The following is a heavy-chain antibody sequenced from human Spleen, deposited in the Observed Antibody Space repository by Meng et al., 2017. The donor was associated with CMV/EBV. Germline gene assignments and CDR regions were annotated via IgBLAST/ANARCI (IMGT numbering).Heavy chain of an antibody. CDR2: INPNSGGT. Sequence: VTCGATVKKPGASVKVSCKTSGYTFTCYYMHGVRQAPGQGLEWMGWINPNSGGTNYAQKFQGRVTMTRDTSISTAYMELSRLRSDDTAVYYCARGGVGARPPWVDWGQGTLVTVSS. D-gene: IGHD1-26*01. CDR1: GYTFTCYY. V-gene: IGHV1-2*02. J-gene: IGHJ4*02. CDR3: ARGGVGARPPWVD.